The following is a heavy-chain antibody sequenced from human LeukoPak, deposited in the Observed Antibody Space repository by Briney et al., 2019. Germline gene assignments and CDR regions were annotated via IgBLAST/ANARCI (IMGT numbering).Heavy chain of an antibody. V-gene: IGHV4-39*01. D-gene: IGHD6-19*01. J-gene: IGHJ4*02. CDR1: GASFSSSTYY. Sequence: SETLSLTCTVSGASFSSSTYYWGWIRQPPGKGLEWIGSIYYGGGTYYNPSLKSRVTMSVDTSQKQFSLKLSSVTAADTAVYYCARVSGIAVADFFDYWGQGTLVTVSS. CDR3: ARVSGIAVADFFDY. CDR2: IYYGGGT.